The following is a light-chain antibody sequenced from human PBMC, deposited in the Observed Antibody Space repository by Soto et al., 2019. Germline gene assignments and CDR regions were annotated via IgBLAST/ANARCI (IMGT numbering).Light chain of an antibody. CDR3: QQFSNWPPT. CDR1: QSISTN. CDR2: GAS. V-gene: IGKV3-15*01. Sequence: EIVMTQSPATLSVSPGERATLSCRTSQSISTNLAWYQQRPGQAPRLLIYGASTRATGIPDRFSGSGSATEFTLTISSLQSEDFAVYYCQQFSNWPPTFGQGTKVEVK. J-gene: IGKJ1*01.